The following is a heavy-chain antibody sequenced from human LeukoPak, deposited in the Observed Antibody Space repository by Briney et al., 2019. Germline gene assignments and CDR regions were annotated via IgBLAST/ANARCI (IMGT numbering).Heavy chain of an antibody. CDR2: ISAYNGNT. V-gene: IGHV1-18*01. CDR1: GYTFTSYG. D-gene: IGHD3-16*02. J-gene: IGHJ3*02. Sequence: ASVKVSCKASGYTFTSYGISWVRQAPGQGLEWMGWISAYNGNTNYAQKLQGRVTMTTDTSTSTAYMELRSLRSDDTAVYYCAINFGGVILEAFDIWGQGTMVTVSS. CDR3: AINFGGVILEAFDI.